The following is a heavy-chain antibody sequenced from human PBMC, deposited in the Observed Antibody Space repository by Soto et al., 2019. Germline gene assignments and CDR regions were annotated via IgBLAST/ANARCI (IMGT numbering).Heavy chain of an antibody. CDR2: ISSSSSTI. J-gene: IGHJ4*02. CDR1: GFTFSSYS. V-gene: IGHV3-48*02. CDR3: ARSRADGRYAFDY. Sequence: EVQLVESGGGLVQPGGSLRLSCAASGFTFSSYSMNWVRQAPGKGLEWISYISSSSSTIYYTDSVKGRFTVSRDNAKNSLYLQMNSVRDEDTAVYYCARSRADGRYAFDYWGQGTLVTVSS. D-gene: IGHD3-9*01.